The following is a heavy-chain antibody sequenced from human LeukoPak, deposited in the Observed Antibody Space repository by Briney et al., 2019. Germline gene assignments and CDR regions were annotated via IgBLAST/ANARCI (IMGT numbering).Heavy chain of an antibody. Sequence: GGSLRLSCAASGFTFSDHYMDWVRQAPGKGLEWVARTRDKVNSYTTEYAASVKGRFTISRDESKNSLYLQMNSLKAEDTAVYYCTRLIRSTGYYSDYWGQGTLVTVSS. CDR3: TRLIRSTGYYSDY. V-gene: IGHV3-72*01. CDR2: TRDKVNSYTT. CDR1: GFTFSDHY. D-gene: IGHD3-9*01. J-gene: IGHJ4*02.